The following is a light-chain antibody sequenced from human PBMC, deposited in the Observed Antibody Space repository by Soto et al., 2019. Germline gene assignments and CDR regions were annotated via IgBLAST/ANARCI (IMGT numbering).Light chain of an antibody. CDR2: EVS. V-gene: IGLV2-14*01. J-gene: IGLJ2*01. CDR1: NRDVGGYNC. CDR3: TLYRRDSSLA. Sequence: QSVLTQPASVSGSPGQSITISCSGINRDVGGYNCVSWYQHHPGKAPRLIIYEVSYRPSGVSSRFSGSKSGNTASLTISGLQADDEADYYCTLYRRDSSLAFGGGTKLTVL.